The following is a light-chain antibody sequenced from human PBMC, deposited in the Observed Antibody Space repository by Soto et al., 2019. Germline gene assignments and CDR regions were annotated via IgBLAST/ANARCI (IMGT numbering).Light chain of an antibody. J-gene: IGLJ1*01. V-gene: IGLV2-14*01. CDR3: SSYTTSNTRQIV. Sequence: QSVLAQPASVSGSPGQSITISCTGTSSDVGGYNYVSWYQQHPGKAPKLMIYDVSNRPSGVSNRFSGSKSGNTASLTISGLQAEDEADYYCSSYTTSNTRQIVFGTGTKATVL. CDR2: DVS. CDR1: SSDVGGYNY.